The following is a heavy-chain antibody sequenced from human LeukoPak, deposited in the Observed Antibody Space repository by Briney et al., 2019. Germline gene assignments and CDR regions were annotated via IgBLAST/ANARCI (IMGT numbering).Heavy chain of an antibody. J-gene: IGHJ4*02. D-gene: IGHD2-2*02. V-gene: IGHV4-59*12. Sequence: SETLSLTCTVSGGSISTYYWSWIRQPPGKGLEWIGYIYYSGSISYNPSLKSRVTISVDTSKNQFSLKLSSVTAADTAVYYCASWGYCSSTSCYMSAAAGTSYFDYWGQGTLVTVSS. CDR3: ASWGYCSSTSCYMSAAAGTSYFDY. CDR2: IYYSGSI. CDR1: GGSISTYY.